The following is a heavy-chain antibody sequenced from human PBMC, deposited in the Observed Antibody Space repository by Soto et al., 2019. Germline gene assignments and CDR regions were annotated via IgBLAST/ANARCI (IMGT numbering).Heavy chain of an antibody. Sequence: ASETLSLTCTVSGGSISSSGYYWGWIRQPPGKGLEWIGSIYYSGSTYHNPSLKSRVTISVDTSKNQLSLKLSSVTAADTAVYYCARHLNYYDSSGYYSYWGQGTLVTVSS. CDR1: GGSISSSGYY. J-gene: IGHJ4*01. D-gene: IGHD3-22*01. V-gene: IGHV4-39*01. CDR3: ARHLNYYDSSGYYSY. CDR2: IYYSGST.